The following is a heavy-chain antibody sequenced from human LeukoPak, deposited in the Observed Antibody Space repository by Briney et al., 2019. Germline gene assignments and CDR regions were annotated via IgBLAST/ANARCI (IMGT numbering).Heavy chain of an antibody. CDR1: GFTFSSYA. J-gene: IGHJ3*02. D-gene: IGHD3-22*01. V-gene: IGHV3-23*01. CDR2: ISGSGGST. Sequence: GGALILSCAASGFTFSSYAMTWVRQAPGKGLGWVSAISGSGGSTSYADSVKGRFTISRDNPKNTLYLQMNSLRAEDTAVYYCAKGLSSGHAAFDIWGQGTMVTVSS. CDR3: AKGLSSGHAAFDI.